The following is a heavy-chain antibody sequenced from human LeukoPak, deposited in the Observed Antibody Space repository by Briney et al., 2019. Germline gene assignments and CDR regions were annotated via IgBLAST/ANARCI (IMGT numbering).Heavy chain of an antibody. CDR3: ARQHYYGSGSFDYYMDV. CDR2: INPNSGGT. Sequence: ASVKVSCKASGYTFTGYYMHWVRQAPGQGLEWMGWINPNSGGTNYAQKFQGRVTMTRDTSITTAYMELNRLTSDDTAVYYCARQHYYGSGSFDYYMDVWGKGTTVIVSS. D-gene: IGHD3-10*01. V-gene: IGHV1-2*02. J-gene: IGHJ6*03. CDR1: GYTFTGYY.